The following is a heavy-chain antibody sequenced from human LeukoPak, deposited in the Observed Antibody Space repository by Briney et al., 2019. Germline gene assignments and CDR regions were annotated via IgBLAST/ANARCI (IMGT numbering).Heavy chain of an antibody. CDR2: IYYSGST. CDR1: GGSISSSSYY. Sequence: SETLSLTCTVSGGSISSSSYYWGWIRQPPGKGLEWIGSIYYSGSTYYNPSLKSRVTISVDTSKNQFSLKLSSVTAADTAVYYCARARTRSGCFDYWGQGTLVTVSS. V-gene: IGHV4-39*01. J-gene: IGHJ4*02. D-gene: IGHD6-19*01. CDR3: ARARTRSGCFDY.